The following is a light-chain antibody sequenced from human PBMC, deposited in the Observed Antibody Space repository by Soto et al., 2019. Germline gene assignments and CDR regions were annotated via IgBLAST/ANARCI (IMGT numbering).Light chain of an antibody. V-gene: IGLV1-40*01. J-gene: IGLJ1*01. Sequence: QSVLTQPPSVSGAPGQRVTISCTGSSSNIGAGYDVHWYQQLPGTAPKLLVYTNSNRPSGVPDRFSGSKSGTSASLAITGLQAADEADYYCQSYDSSLSGFVFGTGTKLTVL. CDR1: SSNIGAGYD. CDR2: TNS. CDR3: QSYDSSLSGFV.